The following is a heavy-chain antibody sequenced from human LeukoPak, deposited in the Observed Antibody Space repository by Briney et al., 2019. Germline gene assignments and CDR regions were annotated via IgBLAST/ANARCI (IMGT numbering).Heavy chain of an antibody. J-gene: IGHJ4*02. D-gene: IGHD4-17*01. CDR1: GFTFSSYG. CDR2: ISGSGRST. Sequence: GGSLRLSCAASGFTFSSYGMTWVRQAPGKGLEWVSSISGSGRSTYYADSVKGRFSVSRDNSMNTLYLQMNSLRAEDTAIYFCAKDVYGDYPGGVVHYWGQGTLVTVSS. CDR3: AKDVYGDYPGGVVHY. V-gene: IGHV3-23*01.